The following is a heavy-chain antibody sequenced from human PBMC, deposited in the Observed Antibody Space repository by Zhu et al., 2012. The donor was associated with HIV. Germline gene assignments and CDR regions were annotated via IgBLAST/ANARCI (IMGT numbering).Heavy chain of an antibody. CDR3: ARGFGYHDSSGHYYGGMFDY. V-gene: IGHV4-4*07. CDR2: IHVSGNT. CDR1: GGSISSHY. Sequence: QVQLQESGPGLVKPSETLSLTCNVSGGSISSHYWNWIRQSAGKGLEWIGRIHVSGNTNYNPSLKSRVTMSLDTSKNQFSLKLRSVTAADTAVYYCARGFGYHDSSGHYYGGMFDYWGQGTLVTVSS. D-gene: IGHD3-22*01. J-gene: IGHJ4*02.